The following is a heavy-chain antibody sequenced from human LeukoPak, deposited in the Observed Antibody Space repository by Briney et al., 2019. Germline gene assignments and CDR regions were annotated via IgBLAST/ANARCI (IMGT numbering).Heavy chain of an antibody. V-gene: IGHV4-59*08. CDR2: IYYSGST. D-gene: IGHD6-19*01. CDR3: ARNVIAVAGIDY. J-gene: IGHJ4*02. Sequence: SETLSLTCTVSGGSISSYYWSWIRQPPGKGLEWIGYIYYSGSTNYNPSLKSRVTISVDTSKNQFSLKLSSVTAADTAVYYCARNVIAVAGIDYWGQGTLVTVSS. CDR1: GGSISSYY.